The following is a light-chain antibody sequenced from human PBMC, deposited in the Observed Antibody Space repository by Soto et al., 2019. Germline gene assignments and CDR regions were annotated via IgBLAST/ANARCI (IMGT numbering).Light chain of an antibody. V-gene: IGKV3-15*01. Sequence: EIVMTQSPATLSVSPGERATLSCRASQSVSSNLAWYQQKPGQAPRLLIYGASTRATDIPARFSGSWSGIEFSLTISSLQSEDFAVYSCQQYNNWPHTFGQGTKLEIK. CDR1: QSVSSN. CDR3: QQYNNWPHT. J-gene: IGKJ2*01. CDR2: GAS.